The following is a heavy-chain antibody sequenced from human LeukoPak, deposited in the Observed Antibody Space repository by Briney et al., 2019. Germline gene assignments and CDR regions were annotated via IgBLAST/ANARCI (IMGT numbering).Heavy chain of an antibody. CDR3: TKDGNYDSSGYIDY. D-gene: IGHD3-22*01. J-gene: IGHJ4*02. V-gene: IGHV3-9*01. CDR1: GFTFDDYA. CDR2: ISWSSGSI. Sequence: GGSLRLSCAASGFTFDDYAMQWVRQAPGKGLEWVSGISWSSGSIGYADSAKGRFTISRDNAKNSLYLQVNSLRAEDTALYYCTKDGNYDSSGYIDYWGQGTLVTVSS.